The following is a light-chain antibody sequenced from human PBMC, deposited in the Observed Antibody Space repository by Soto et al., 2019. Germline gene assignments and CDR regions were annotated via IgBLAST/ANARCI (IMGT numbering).Light chain of an antibody. CDR1: QSVSSSY. CDR2: CAS. CDR3: QQYGSSPLYT. Sequence: EIVLTQSPGTLSLSPGERATLSCRASQSVSSSYLAWYQQKPGQAPRLLIYCASSRATGSPDKFSGSGSGTDFTLTISRLEPADFEVYYCQQYGSSPLYTFGQGTKLEIK. V-gene: IGKV3-20*01. J-gene: IGKJ2*01.